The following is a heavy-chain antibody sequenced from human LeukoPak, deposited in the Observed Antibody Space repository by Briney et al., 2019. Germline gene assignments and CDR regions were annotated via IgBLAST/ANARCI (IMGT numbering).Heavy chain of an antibody. Sequence: SVKVSCKASGGTLSSYAISWVRQAPGQGLEWMGGIIPIFGTANYAQKFQGRVTITADESTSTAYMELSSLRSEDTAVYYCASVEAPDDPYYYGSGSYAWGQGTLVTVPS. J-gene: IGHJ4*02. CDR1: GGTLSSYA. V-gene: IGHV1-69*13. D-gene: IGHD3-10*01. CDR3: ASVEAPDDPYYYGSGSYA. CDR2: IIPIFGTA.